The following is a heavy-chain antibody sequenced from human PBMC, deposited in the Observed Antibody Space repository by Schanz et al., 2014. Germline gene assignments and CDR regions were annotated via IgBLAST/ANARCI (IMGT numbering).Heavy chain of an antibody. J-gene: IGHJ6*01. CDR2: IIPIFRTA. CDR3: QRNECSSSWERPYYFGMDV. CDR1: AGTFSSYA. Sequence: CKASAGTFSSYAISWVRQAPGQGLDWMGGIIPIFRTANYAQKFQGSVTITADEATRPAYVERRRLRSEDTAVYDRQRNECSSSWERPYYFGMDVGRGGTTVDVSA. V-gene: IGHV1-69*01. D-gene: IGHD2-2*01.